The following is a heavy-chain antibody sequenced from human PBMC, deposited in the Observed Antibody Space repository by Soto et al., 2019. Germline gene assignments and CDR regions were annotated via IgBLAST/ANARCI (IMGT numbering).Heavy chain of an antibody. J-gene: IGHJ4*02. CDR3: ARRRDCSSTSCRAFDY. CDR1: GGSFSGYY. D-gene: IGHD2-2*01. CDR2: INHSGST. Sequence: QVQLQQWGAGLLKPSETLSLTCAVYGGSFSGYYWSWIRQPPGKGLEWIGEINHSGSTNYNPSLKRRVTISVDTSKNQFSLKLSSVTAADTAVYYCARRRDCSSTSCRAFDYWGQGTLVTVSS. V-gene: IGHV4-34*01.